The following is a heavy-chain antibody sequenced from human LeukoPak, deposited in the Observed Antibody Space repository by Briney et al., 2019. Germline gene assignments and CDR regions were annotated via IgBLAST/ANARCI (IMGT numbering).Heavy chain of an antibody. D-gene: IGHD3-22*01. CDR2: ISGSGGST. Sequence: PGGSLRLSCAASRFTFSSYAMSWVRQAPGKGLEWVSAISGSGGSTYYADSVKGRFTISRDNSKNTLYLQMNSLRAEDTAVYYCAKRDGYYYYFDYWGQGTLVTVSS. J-gene: IGHJ4*02. CDR3: AKRDGYYYYFDY. CDR1: RFTFSSYA. V-gene: IGHV3-23*01.